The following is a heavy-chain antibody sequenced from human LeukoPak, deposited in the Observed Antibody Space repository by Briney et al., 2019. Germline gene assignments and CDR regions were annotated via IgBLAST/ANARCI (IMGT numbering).Heavy chain of an antibody. CDR3: ARALAFSGYSLDY. V-gene: IGHV4-4*02. J-gene: IGHJ4*02. Sequence: SETLSLTCAVSGGSISSSNWWSWVRQPPGQGLEWIGEIYHSGSTNYNPSLKSRVTISVDKSKNQFSLKLSSVTAADTAVYYCARALAFSGYSLDYWGQGTLVTVSS. D-gene: IGHD5-12*01. CDR1: GGSISSSNW. CDR2: IYHSGST.